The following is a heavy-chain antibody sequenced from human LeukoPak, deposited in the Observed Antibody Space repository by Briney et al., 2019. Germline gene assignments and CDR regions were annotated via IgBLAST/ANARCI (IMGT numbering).Heavy chain of an antibody. CDR2: IGGRGDST. V-gene: IGHV3-23*01. CDR1: GFTFSSYG. J-gene: IGHJ5*01. CDR3: AKDYYADYPGWFDS. Sequence: GGSLRLSCAASGFTFSSYGMHWVRQAPGKGLEWVSTIGGRGDSTYYAASVKGRFSISRDNSKNTVFLQMNTLRDEDTAVYYCAKDYYADYPGWFDSWGQGALVTVSS. D-gene: IGHD4-17*01.